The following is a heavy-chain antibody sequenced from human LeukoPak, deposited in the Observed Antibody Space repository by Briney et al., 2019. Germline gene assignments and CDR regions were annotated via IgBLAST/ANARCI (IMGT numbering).Heavy chain of an antibody. V-gene: IGHV3-74*01. CDR3: YDSSGYY. D-gene: IGHD3-22*01. J-gene: IGHJ4*02. CDR1: GFTFSSYW. Sequence: GGSLRLSCAASGFTFSSYWMHWVRHAPGKGLVWVLRINSDGSSTSYADSVKGRFTISRDNAKNTLYLQMNSLRAEDTAVYYCYDSSGYYWGQGTLVTVSS. CDR2: INSDGSST.